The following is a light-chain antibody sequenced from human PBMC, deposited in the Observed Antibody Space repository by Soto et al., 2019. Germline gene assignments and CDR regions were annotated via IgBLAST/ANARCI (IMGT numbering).Light chain of an antibody. CDR1: QSLAYSDGNTY. J-gene: IGKJ2*01. CDR2: NVS. V-gene: IGKV2-30*01. Sequence: DVVMTQSPLSLPVTLGQPASISCRSSQSLAYSDGNTYLNWFQQRPGQSPRRLIYNVSNRDSGVPDRLRGSGSGTDFTLKISRVEAEDVGVYYYMQGTHWPPYTFGQGTKLEIK. CDR3: MQGTHWPPYT.